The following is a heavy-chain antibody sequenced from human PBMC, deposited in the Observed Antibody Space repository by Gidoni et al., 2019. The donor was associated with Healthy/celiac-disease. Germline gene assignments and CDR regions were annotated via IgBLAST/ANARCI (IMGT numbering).Heavy chain of an antibody. V-gene: IGHV4-39*01. J-gene: IGHJ4*02. D-gene: IGHD6-13*01. Sequence: QLQLQESGPGLVKPSETLSLTCTVSGGSISSSSYYWGWIRQPPGKWLEWIGSIYYSGSTYYNPSLKSRVTISVDTSKNQFSLKLSSVTAADTAVYYCARRSSSWYIDYWGQGTLVTVSS. CDR3: ARRSSSWYIDY. CDR1: GGSISSSSYY. CDR2: IYYSGST.